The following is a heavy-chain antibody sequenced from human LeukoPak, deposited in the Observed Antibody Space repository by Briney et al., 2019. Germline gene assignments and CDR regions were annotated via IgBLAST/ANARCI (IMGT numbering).Heavy chain of an antibody. CDR2: INPSGGST. V-gene: IGHV1-46*01. D-gene: IGHD6-13*01. CDR1: GYTFTSYY. J-gene: IGHJ4*02. CDR3: AREGSSWFQFDY. Sequence: ASVKVSCKASGYTFTSYYMHWVRQAPGQGLEWMGIINPSGGSTSYAQKFQGRVTMTRDTSTSTVYMDLSSRRSEDTALYYCAREGSSWFQFDYWGQGTLVTVSS.